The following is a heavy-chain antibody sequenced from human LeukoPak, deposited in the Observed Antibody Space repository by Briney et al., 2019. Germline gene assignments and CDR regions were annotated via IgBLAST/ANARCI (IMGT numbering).Heavy chain of an antibody. CDR2: INHSGST. Sequence: SETLSLTCAVYGGSFSGYYWSWIRQPAGKGLEWIGEINHSGSTNYNPSLKSRVTISVDTSKNQFSLKLSSVTAADTAVYYCARRGYYDSSGYVFDYWGQGTLVTVSS. J-gene: IGHJ4*02. CDR3: ARRGYYDSSGYVFDY. CDR1: GGSFSGYY. D-gene: IGHD3-22*01. V-gene: IGHV4-34*01.